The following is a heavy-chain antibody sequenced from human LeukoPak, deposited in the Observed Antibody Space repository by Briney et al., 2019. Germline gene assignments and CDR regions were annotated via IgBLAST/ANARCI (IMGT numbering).Heavy chain of an antibody. Sequence: GGSLRLSCAASGFTFSSYEMNWVRQAPGKGLEWVSYISSSGSTIYYADSVKGRFTISRDNAKNSLYLHMNSLRVEDTALYHCARVIVGATNFLDPWGQGTLVTVSS. CDR2: ISSSGSTI. D-gene: IGHD1-26*01. CDR1: GFTFSSYE. V-gene: IGHV3-48*03. CDR3: ARVIVGATNFLDP. J-gene: IGHJ5*02.